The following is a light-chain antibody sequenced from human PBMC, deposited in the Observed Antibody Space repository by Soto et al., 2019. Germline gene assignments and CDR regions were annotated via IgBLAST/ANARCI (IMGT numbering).Light chain of an antibody. CDR1: QTISSY. Sequence: LTHSLAPLSLPPGARSNPSCTASQTISSYLAWYPQKPGQAPRLLIYGASTRATGIPARFSGSGSGTEFTLTISSMQSEEVAVYYCQKYNNWHQTFGQGTKVDIK. CDR2: GAS. J-gene: IGKJ1*01. V-gene: IGKV3-15*01. CDR3: QKYNNWHQT.